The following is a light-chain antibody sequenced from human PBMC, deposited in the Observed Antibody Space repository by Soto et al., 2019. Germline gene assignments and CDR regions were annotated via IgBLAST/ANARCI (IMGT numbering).Light chain of an antibody. CDR3: QTWGTGIHVV. V-gene: IGLV4-69*01. CDR2: LNSDGSH. J-gene: IGLJ2*01. CDR1: SGHSSYA. Sequence: QPVLTQSPSASASLGAWVKLTCTLSSGHSSYAIAWHQQQPEKGPRYLMKLNSDGSHSKGDGIPDRFSGSSSGAERYLTNSSLQSEDEADYYCQTWGTGIHVVFGGGTKLTVL.